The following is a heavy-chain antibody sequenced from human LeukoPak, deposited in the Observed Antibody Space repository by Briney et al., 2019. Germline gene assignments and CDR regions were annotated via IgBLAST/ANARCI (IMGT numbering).Heavy chain of an antibody. J-gene: IGHJ6*03. CDR3: ARDHNSAFYYYYYMDV. Sequence: GGSLRLSRAASGFTFSSYAMHWFRQAPGKGLEWVAVISYDGSNKYYADSVKGRFTISRDNSKNTLYLQMNSLRAEDTAVYYCARDHNSAFYYYYYMDVWGKGTTVTVSS. CDR2: ISYDGSNK. D-gene: IGHD1-20*01. V-gene: IGHV3-30*01. CDR1: GFTFSSYA.